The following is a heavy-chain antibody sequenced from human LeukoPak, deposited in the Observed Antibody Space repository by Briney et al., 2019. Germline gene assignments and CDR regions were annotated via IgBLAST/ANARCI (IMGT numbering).Heavy chain of an antibody. V-gene: IGHV3-23*01. CDR1: GFTFNSYA. CDR3: AKDGVAHNMFYFDY. D-gene: IGHD1-1*01. Sequence: GGSLRLSCAASGFTFNSYAMSWVCQAPGKGLEWVSTIGDSGGNTFYADSVKGRFTISRDNSKNTLYLQMGSLRAEDTALYYCAKDGVAHNMFYFDYWGQGTLVTVSS. CDR2: IGDSGGNT. J-gene: IGHJ4*02.